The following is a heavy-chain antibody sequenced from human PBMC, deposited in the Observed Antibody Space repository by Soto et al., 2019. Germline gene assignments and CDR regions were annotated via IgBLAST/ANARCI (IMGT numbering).Heavy chain of an antibody. D-gene: IGHD5-12*01. Sequence: QLQLQESGPGLVKPSETRSLTCTVSGGSISSGSYYWGWIRQPPGKGLEWIGSIYYSGNTYYNPSLKSRVTISVDTSKNQFSLKLSSVTAADTAVYYCARQTLDIVATNGWLCEFDYWGQGTLVTVSS. CDR3: ARQTLDIVATNGWLCEFDY. CDR1: GGSISSGSYY. J-gene: IGHJ4*02. CDR2: IYYSGNT. V-gene: IGHV4-39*01.